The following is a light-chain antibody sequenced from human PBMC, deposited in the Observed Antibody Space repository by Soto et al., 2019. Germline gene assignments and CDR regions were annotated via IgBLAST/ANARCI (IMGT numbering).Light chain of an antibody. J-gene: IGKJ1*01. CDR2: GAS. Sequence: EIVMTQSPATLSVSPGERATLSCRASQSVNRNIAWSQQKPGQAPRLLIYGASTRATGVPARFSGSGSGTEFTLTISSLQSEDFAVYYCQQYGSSPWTFGQGTKVEIK. CDR1: QSVNRN. V-gene: IGKV3-15*01. CDR3: QQYGSSPWT.